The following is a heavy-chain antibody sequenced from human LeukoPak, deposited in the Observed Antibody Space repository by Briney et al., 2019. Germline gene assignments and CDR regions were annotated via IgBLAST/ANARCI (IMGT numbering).Heavy chain of an antibody. CDR3: ARAGGFFSPFGY. CDR1: GGSISSGGYY. J-gene: IGHJ4*02. Sequence: TLSLTCTVSGGSISSGGYYWSWIRQHPGKGLEWIGYIYYSGSTYYNPSLKSRVTISVDTSKNQFSLKLSSVTAADTAVYYCARAGGFFSPFGYWGQGTLVTVSS. D-gene: IGHD3-3*01. CDR2: IYYSGST. V-gene: IGHV4-31*03.